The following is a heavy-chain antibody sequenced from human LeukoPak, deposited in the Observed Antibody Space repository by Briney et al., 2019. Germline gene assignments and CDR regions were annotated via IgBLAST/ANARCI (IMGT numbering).Heavy chain of an antibody. Sequence: GGSLRLSCAASGFTFSSYWMSWVRQAPGKGLEWVANIKQDGSEKYYVDSVKGRFTISRDNAKNSLYLQINSLRAEDTAVYYCAREDQYCSSTSCYGQKNYYYYYGMDVWGQGTTVTVSS. CDR1: GFTFSSYW. V-gene: IGHV3-7*01. J-gene: IGHJ6*02. D-gene: IGHD2-2*01. CDR2: IKQDGSEK. CDR3: AREDQYCSSTSCYGQKNYYYYYGMDV.